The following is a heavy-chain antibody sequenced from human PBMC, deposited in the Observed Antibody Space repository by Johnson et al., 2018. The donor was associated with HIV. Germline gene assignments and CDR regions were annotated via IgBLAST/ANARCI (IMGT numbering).Heavy chain of an antibody. CDR1: GFTFDDYG. V-gene: IGHV3-20*04. Sequence: VQLVESGGGVVRPGGSLRLSCAASGFTFDDYGMSWVRQAPGKGLEWVSGINWNGGSTGYADSVKGRFTISRDNAKNSLYLQMNSLRAEDTAVYYCARAYYDSTGYYPHAFHVWGQGTMVTVSS. J-gene: IGHJ3*01. CDR2: INWNGGST. CDR3: ARAYYDSTGYYPHAFHV. D-gene: IGHD3-22*01.